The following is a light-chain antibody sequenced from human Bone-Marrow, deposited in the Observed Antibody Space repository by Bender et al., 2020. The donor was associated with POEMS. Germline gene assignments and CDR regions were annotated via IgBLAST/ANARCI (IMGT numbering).Light chain of an antibody. J-gene: IGLJ3*02. CDR3: CSYAGSYTFAA. Sequence: SYEVTQPPSVSVSPGQTASITCSGDDLGDKYVAWYQQKPGQSPVLVIYQDTKRPSGVPDRFSGSKSGNTASLTISGLQAEDEAAYYCCSYAGSYTFAAFGGGTKLTVL. CDR2: QDT. CDR1: DLGDKY. V-gene: IGLV3-1*01.